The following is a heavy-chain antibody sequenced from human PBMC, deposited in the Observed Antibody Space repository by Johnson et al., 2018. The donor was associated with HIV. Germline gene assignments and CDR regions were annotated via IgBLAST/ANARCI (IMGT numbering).Heavy chain of an antibody. J-gene: IGHJ3*02. D-gene: IGHD1-20*01. CDR1: GFTFSSYG. Sequence: VHLVESGEGVVQPGRSLRLSCAASGFTFSSYGMHWVRQAPGKGLEWVAVISYDGSNKYYADSVKGRFTISRDNSKNTLYVQMNSRGADETAVYYCARDRTYNWNDDGGDAFDIWGQGTMVTVSS. CDR3: ARDRTYNWNDDGGDAFDI. V-gene: IGHV3-30*03. CDR2: ISYDGSNK.